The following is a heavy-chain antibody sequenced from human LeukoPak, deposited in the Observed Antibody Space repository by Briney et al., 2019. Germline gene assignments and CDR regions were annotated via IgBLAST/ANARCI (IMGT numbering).Heavy chain of an antibody. Sequence: SLRLTCAASGFIFDEYAMHWVRQAPGKGLEWVSGISWNNGTRGYADSVKGRFTTSRDNAKNFLHLEMNNLRPEDTALYYCVKGHSVVGALRDSFDPWGQGTLVTVSS. CDR2: ISWNNGTR. V-gene: IGHV3-9*01. J-gene: IGHJ5*02. CDR1: GFIFDEYA. CDR3: VKGHSVVGALRDSFDP. D-gene: IGHD3-22*01.